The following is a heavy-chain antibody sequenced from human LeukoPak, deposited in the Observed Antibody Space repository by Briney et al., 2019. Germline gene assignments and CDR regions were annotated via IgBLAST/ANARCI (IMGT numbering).Heavy chain of an antibody. J-gene: IGHJ4*02. CDR1: GGSISSNSYY. CDR3: ARQPSGSPGDY. CDR2: IYNSGST. V-gene: IGHV4-39*01. Sequence: SETLSLTCTVSGGSISSNSYYWAWIRQPPGKGLEWIGYIYNSGSTDYNPSLKSRVTMSADASKNQFSLKLTSVTAADTAVYYCARQPSGSPGDYWGQGTLVTVSS. D-gene: IGHD1-26*01.